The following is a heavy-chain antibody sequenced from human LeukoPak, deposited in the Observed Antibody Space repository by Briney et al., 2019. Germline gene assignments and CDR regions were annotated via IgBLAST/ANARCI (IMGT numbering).Heavy chain of an antibody. D-gene: IGHD3-16*01. CDR2: IIPIFGTA. J-gene: IGHJ4*02. CDR3: ARDLAVRGERGYFDY. V-gene: IGHV1-69*05. Sequence: ASVKVSCKASGGTFSSYAISWVRQAPRQGLEWMGRIIPIFGTANYAQKFQGRVTITTDESTSTAYMELSSLTSEDTAVYYCARDLAVRGERGYFDYWGQGTLVTVSS. CDR1: GGTFSSYA.